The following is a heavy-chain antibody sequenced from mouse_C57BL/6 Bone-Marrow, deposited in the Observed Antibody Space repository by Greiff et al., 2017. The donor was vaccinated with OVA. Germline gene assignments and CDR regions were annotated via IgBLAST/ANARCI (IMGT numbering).Heavy chain of an antibody. Sequence: QVPLQQSGPELVKPGASVKISCKASGYAFSSSWLNWVKQRPGTGLEWIGRIYPGAGDTNYNGKFKGKATLTADNSSSTAYMQLSSLTSEDSAVYFCARSRAWFAYWGQGTLVTVSA. J-gene: IGHJ3*01. V-gene: IGHV1-82*01. CDR2: IYPGAGDT. CDR1: GYAFSSSW. CDR3: ARSRAWFAY.